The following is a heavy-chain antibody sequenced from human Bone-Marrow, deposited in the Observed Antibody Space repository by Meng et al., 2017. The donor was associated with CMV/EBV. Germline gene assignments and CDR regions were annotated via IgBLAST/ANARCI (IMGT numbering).Heavy chain of an antibody. Sequence: SETLSLTCTVSGGSISTNGVYWGWIRQSPGKGLEWIASIYYTGTTYYSPSLKSRLTISVDTSKNQFSLSLTSVNAADTAVYYCVRIVGSSDLDFWGQGTLVNVSS. D-gene: IGHD1-26*01. CDR3: VRIVGSSDLDF. V-gene: IGHV4-39*07. CDR1: GGSISTNGVY. CDR2: IYYTGTT. J-gene: IGHJ4*02.